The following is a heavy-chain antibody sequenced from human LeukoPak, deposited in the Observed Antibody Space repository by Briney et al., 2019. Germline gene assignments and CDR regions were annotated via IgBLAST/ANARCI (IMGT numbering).Heavy chain of an antibody. D-gene: IGHD3-22*01. Sequence: GASVKVSCEASGYTLTSYDINWVRQATGQGLEWMGWMNPNSGNTGYAQKFQGRVTMTRNTSISTAYMELSSLRAEDTAVYYCARTAYYYDSSGYDDAFDIWGQGTMVTVSS. V-gene: IGHV1-8*01. CDR1: GYTLTSYD. CDR2: MNPNSGNT. CDR3: ARTAYYYDSSGYDDAFDI. J-gene: IGHJ3*02.